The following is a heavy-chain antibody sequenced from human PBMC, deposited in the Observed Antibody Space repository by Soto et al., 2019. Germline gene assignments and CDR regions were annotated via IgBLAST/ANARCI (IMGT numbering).Heavy chain of an antibody. V-gene: IGHV1-2*02. CDR3: GRGRSGQIVVFY. Sequence: GASVKVSCKASGYTFTGHYIHWVRQPPEQGPEWMGEIGPESGATRYAQKFQGRVTMTMDTSVTTVYMELKNLSPDDTAVYYCGRGRSGQIVVFYWGQGTPVTVSS. CDR2: IGPESGAT. CDR1: GYTFTGHY. D-gene: IGHD1-26*01. J-gene: IGHJ4*02.